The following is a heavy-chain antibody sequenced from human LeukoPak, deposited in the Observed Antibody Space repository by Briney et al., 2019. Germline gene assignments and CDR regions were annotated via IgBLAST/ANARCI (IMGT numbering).Heavy chain of an antibody. CDR1: GGSISSGSYY. CDR3: SRDWSGSYFDY. D-gene: IGHD3-3*01. CDR2: IYTSGST. V-gene: IGHV4-61*02. Sequence: PSETLSLTCTVSGGSISSGSYYWNWIRQPAGKGLECIGRIYTSGSTNYNPSLKGRVTISVDTSKNQFSLKLSSVTAADTAVYYCSRDWSGSYFDYWGQETLVTVSS. J-gene: IGHJ4*02.